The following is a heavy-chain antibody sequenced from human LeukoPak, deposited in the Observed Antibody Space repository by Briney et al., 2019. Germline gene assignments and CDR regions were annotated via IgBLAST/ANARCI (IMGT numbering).Heavy chain of an antibody. CDR2: IRYDGSNK. Sequence: PGGSLRLCCAASGFTFSSYGMHWVRQAPGKGLEWVAFIRYDGSNKYYADSVKGRFTISRDNSKNTLYLQMNSLRAEDTAVYYCAKDLEEYSSSELDYWGQGTLVTVSS. CDR1: GFTFSSYG. CDR3: AKDLEEYSSSELDY. V-gene: IGHV3-30*02. D-gene: IGHD6-6*01. J-gene: IGHJ4*02.